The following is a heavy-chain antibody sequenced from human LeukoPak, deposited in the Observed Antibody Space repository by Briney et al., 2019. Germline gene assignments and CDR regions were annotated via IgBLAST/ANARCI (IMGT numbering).Heavy chain of an antibody. D-gene: IGHD2-2*01. CDR3: ARAVVPAAMGPYYYYMDV. CDR2: IYHSGST. J-gene: IGHJ6*03. CDR1: GGSFSGYY. V-gene: IGHV4-38-2*02. Sequence: PSETLSLTCSVSGGSFSGYYWGWIRQPPGKGLEWIGSIYHSGSTYYNPSLKSRVTISVDTSKNQFSLKLSSVTAADTAVYYCARAVVPAAMGPYYYYMDVWGKETTVTVSS.